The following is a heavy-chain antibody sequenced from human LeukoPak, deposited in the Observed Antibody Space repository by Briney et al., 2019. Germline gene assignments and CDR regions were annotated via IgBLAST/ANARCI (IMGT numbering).Heavy chain of an antibody. D-gene: IGHD1-26*01. Sequence: SVKVSCKASGGTFSSYTISWVRQAPGQGLEWMGRIIPILGIANYAQKFQGRVTMTEDTSIDTAYMELSSLRSEDTAVYYCATGSKGATRYYYYYMDVWGKGTTVTVSS. V-gene: IGHV1-69*02. J-gene: IGHJ6*03. CDR1: GGTFSSYT. CDR2: IIPILGIA. CDR3: ATGSKGATRYYYYYMDV.